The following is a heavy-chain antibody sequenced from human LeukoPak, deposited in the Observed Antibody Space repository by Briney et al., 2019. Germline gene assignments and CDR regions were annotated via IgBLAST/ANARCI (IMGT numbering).Heavy chain of an antibody. Sequence: TGGSLRLSCEASGFTFSSYWMSWVRQAPGKGLEWVSLITSGSSYIYYADSVRGRFTISRDNAKTSLYLQLNNLRAEDTAVYYCARDQGGYNAFDIWGQGTMVTVSS. CDR2: ITSGSSYI. CDR1: GFTFSSYW. V-gene: IGHV3-21*01. CDR3: ARDQGGYNAFDI. D-gene: IGHD5-12*01. J-gene: IGHJ3*02.